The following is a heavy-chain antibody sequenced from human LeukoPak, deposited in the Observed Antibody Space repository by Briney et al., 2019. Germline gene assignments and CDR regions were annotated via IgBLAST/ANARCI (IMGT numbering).Heavy chain of an antibody. CDR2: ISYDGSNK. J-gene: IGHJ5*02. V-gene: IGHV3-30-3*01. CDR1: GFTFSSYA. Sequence: GGSLRLSCAASGFTFSSYAMHWVRQAPGKGLEWVAVISYDGSNKYYADSVKGRFTISRDNSKNTLYLQMNSLRAEDTAVYFCARVATGSYDWFDPWGQGTLVTVSS. D-gene: IGHD3-10*01. CDR3: ARVATGSYDWFDP.